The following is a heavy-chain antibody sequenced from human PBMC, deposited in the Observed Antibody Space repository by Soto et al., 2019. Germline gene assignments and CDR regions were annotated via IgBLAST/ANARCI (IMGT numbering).Heavy chain of an antibody. J-gene: IGHJ4*02. V-gene: IGHV3-7*01. CDR2: INQDGTVS. CDR3: ARAAFSSNSY. Sequence: PGGSLRLSCGGSGFIFGSYWMNWVRQAPGKGLEWVANINQDGTVSYYVDSVKGRFTISRDNARSSVFLQMESLGAEDTAIYYCARAAFSSNSYWGQGTVVTVSS. D-gene: IGHD6-13*01. CDR1: GFIFGSYW.